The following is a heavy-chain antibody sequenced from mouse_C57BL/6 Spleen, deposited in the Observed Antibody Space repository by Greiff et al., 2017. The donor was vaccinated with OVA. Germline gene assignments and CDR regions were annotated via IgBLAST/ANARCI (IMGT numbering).Heavy chain of an antibody. J-gene: IGHJ1*03. CDR2: INYDGSST. V-gene: IGHV5-16*01. CDR3: ERAYSNYVRYFDV. Sequence: EVKLVESEGGLVQPGSSMKLSCTASGFTFSDYYMAWVRQVPEKGLEWVANINYDGSSTYYLDSLKSRFIISRDNAKNILYLQMSSLKSEDTATYYCERAYSNYVRYFDVWGTGTTVTVSS. D-gene: IGHD2-5*01. CDR1: GFTFSDYY.